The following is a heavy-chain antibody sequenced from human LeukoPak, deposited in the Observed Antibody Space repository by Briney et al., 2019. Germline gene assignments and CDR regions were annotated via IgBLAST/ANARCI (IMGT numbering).Heavy chain of an antibody. Sequence: GGSLRLSCAASGFTFSSYAMSWVRQAPGKGLEWVSAISGSGGSTYYADSVKGRFTISRDNSKKTLYMEMDSLNSEDTAVYYCARGKDFRELFRDAFDIWGQGTMVTVSS. CDR2: ISGSGGST. CDR3: ARGKDFRELFRDAFDI. CDR1: GFTFSSYA. V-gene: IGHV3-23*01. J-gene: IGHJ3*02. D-gene: IGHD2-15*01.